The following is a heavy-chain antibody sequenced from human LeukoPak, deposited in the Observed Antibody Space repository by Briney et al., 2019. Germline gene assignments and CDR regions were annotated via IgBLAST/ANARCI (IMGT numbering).Heavy chain of an antibody. D-gene: IGHD3-9*01. V-gene: IGHV3-23*01. CDR1: GFTFSSYA. CDR2: FSGSGGDT. CDR3: ARLAGITIFSHFDY. J-gene: IGHJ4*02. Sequence: GGTLRLSCAASGFTFSSYAMSWVRQAPGKGLEWVSAFSGSGGDTYYADSVKGRFTISRDNSKNTLYLQMNSLRAEDTAVYYCARLAGITIFSHFDYWGQGTLVTVSS.